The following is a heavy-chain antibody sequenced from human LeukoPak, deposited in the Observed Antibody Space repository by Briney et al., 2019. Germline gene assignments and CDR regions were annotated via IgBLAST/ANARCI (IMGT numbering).Heavy chain of an antibody. CDR1: GFTFSSYA. Sequence: PGGSLILSCEASGFTFSSYAMRWVRQAPGEGLEWVSAISGRGGSTYYADSVKGRFTITRDNSKNTLYVQMNSLRAEDTAVYYCAKGVAAGTWSGWGQGTLVTVSS. J-gene: IGHJ4*02. CDR2: ISGRGGST. D-gene: IGHD6-13*01. CDR3: AKGVAAGTWSG. V-gene: IGHV3-23*01.